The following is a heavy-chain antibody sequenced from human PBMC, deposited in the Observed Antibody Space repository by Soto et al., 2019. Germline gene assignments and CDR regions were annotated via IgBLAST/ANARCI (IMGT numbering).Heavy chain of an antibody. CDR1: GFTFSSYS. V-gene: IGHV3-48*01. J-gene: IGHJ5*02. CDR3: AREEGLLNWFDP. D-gene: IGHD1-26*01. Sequence: EVQLVESGGGLAQPGGFRRLSCAASGFTFSSYSMNWVRQAPGKGLEWVSYISSSSSTIYYADSVKGRFTISRDNAKNSLYLQMNSLRAEDTAVYYCAREEGLLNWFDPWGQGTLVTVSS. CDR2: ISSSSSTI.